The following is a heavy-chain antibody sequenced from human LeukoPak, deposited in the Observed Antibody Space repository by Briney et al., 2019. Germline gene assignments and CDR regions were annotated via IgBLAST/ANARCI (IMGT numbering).Heavy chain of an antibody. CDR3: ARAEAFYGDYVRSPPDY. J-gene: IGHJ4*02. CDR2: INPSGGST. Sequence: VASVKVSCKASGYTFTSYYMHWVRQAPGQGLEWMGIINPSGGSTSYAQKFQGRVTMTRDTSTSTVYMELSSLRSEDTAVYYCARAEAFYGDYVRSPPDYWGQGTLVTVSS. CDR1: GYTFTSYY. V-gene: IGHV1-46*01. D-gene: IGHD4-17*01.